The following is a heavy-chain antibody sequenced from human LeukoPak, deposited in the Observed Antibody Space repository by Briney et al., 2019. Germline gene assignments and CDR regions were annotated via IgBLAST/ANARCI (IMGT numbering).Heavy chain of an antibody. V-gene: IGHV1-8*02. CDR1: GYTFTGYY. Sequence: EASVKVSCKASGYTFTGYYMHWVRQATGQGLEWMGWMNPNSGNTGYAQKFQGRVTMTRNTSISTAYMELSSLRSEDTAVYYCARALRIHDAFDIWGQGTMVTVSS. CDR2: MNPNSGNT. D-gene: IGHD3-3*02. J-gene: IGHJ3*02. CDR3: ARALRIHDAFDI.